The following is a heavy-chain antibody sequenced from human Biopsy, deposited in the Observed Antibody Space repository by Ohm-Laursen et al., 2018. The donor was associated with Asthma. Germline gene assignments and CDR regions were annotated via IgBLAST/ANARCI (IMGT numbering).Heavy chain of an antibody. CDR1: GFTFSDYY. V-gene: IGHV3-11*01. CDR3: ARDSYSSGLYDDFES. D-gene: IGHD6-19*01. CDR2: INGKSNSI. Sequence: PRLSCAASGFTFSDYYMSWIRQAPGKGLEWISYINGKSNSIEYADSVKGRFTISRDNAKNSLYLQMNSLRAEDTAVYYCARDSYSSGLYDDFESWGQGTLVTVSS. J-gene: IGHJ4*02.